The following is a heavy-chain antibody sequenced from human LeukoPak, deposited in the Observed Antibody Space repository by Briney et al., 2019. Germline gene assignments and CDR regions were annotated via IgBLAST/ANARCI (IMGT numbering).Heavy chain of an antibody. V-gene: IGHV1-3*01. CDR1: GYTFTSYA. CDR2: INAGNGNT. Sequence: SVKVSCKASGYTFTSYAMHWVRQAPGQRLEWMGWINAGNGNTKYSQKFQGRVTMTRDTSTSTVYMELSSLRSEDTAVYYCARGRTGSYYDSSGYFDYWGHGTLVTVSS. D-gene: IGHD3-22*01. CDR3: ARGRTGSYYDSSGYFDY. J-gene: IGHJ4*01.